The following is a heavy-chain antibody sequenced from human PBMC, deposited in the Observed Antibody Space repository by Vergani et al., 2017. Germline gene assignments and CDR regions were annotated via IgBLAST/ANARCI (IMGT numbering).Heavy chain of an antibody. J-gene: IGHJ4*02. CDR1: GGTFSSYA. CDR2: IIPILGIA. D-gene: IGHD4-11*01. Sequence: QVQLVQSGAEVKKPGSSVKVSCKASGGTFSSYAISWVRQAPGQGLEWMGRIIPILGIANYAQKFQGRVTITADKSTSTAYMELSSLRSEDTAVYYCARMGSAPTVTTGGFIDDWGQGTLVTVSS. V-gene: IGHV1-69*04. CDR3: ARMGSAPTVTTGGFIDD.